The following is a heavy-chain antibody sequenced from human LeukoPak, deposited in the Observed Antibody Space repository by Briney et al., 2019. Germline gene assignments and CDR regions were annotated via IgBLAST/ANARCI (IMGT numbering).Heavy chain of an antibody. V-gene: IGHV3-15*01. CDR3: TTGIAVAANRNYYYYYYMDV. D-gene: IGHD6-19*01. CDR1: GVTFRNAR. J-gene: IGHJ6*03. Sequence: PGGSLRLSCAASGVTFRNARTGCGCGSPGEGVWWGWRIKSKTDGGRTDYAATVKGRFTMSRDGSKYTLYRQMTTLKTEPTAMVYCTTGIAVAANRNYYYYYYMDVWGKGTTVAVSS. CDR2: IKSKTDGGRT.